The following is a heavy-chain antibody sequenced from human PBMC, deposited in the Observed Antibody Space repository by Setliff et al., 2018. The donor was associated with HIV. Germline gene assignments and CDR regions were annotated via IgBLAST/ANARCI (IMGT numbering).Heavy chain of an antibody. CDR1: GFTFSSYG. V-gene: IGHV3-33*01. CDR3: ARSGYCSGGSCQIYYYYHYYMDV. J-gene: IGHJ6*03. D-gene: IGHD2-15*01. Sequence: GGSLRLSCAASGFTFSSYGIHWVRQAPGKGLEWVAVIWYDGSNKYYADSVKGRFTISRDNSKNTLYLQMNSLRAEDTAVYYCARSGYCSGGSCQIYYYYHYYMDVWGKGTTVTVSS. CDR2: IWYDGSNK.